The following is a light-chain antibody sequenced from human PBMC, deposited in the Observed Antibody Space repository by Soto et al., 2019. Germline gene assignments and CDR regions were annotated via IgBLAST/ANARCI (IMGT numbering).Light chain of an antibody. V-gene: IGKV3-20*01. CDR2: GTS. J-gene: IGKJ2*01. CDR3: QQYYNWPPYT. CDR1: QSVNGNY. Sequence: ETVLTQSPGTLSLSPGERATLSCRASQSVNGNYLAWYQQKPGQAPRLLIYGTSSRATGIPDRFSGSGSGTDFTLTISSLQSEDFAVYYCQQYYNWPPYTFGQGTKVDIK.